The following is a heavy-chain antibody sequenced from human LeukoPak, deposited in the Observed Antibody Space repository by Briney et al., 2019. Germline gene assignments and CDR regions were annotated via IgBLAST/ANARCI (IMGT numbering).Heavy chain of an antibody. Sequence: GGSLTLSCAASGFTFSSYAMSWVRQAPGKGLEWVSVISGTGGTTYYADSVKGRFTISRDNSQNTLYLHLSSLRAEDTAVYYCANARGKITMTKAFDIWGQGTVVTVSS. CDR1: GFTFSSYA. CDR3: ANARGKITMTKAFDI. D-gene: IGHD3-22*01. CDR2: ISGTGGTT. V-gene: IGHV3-23*01. J-gene: IGHJ3*02.